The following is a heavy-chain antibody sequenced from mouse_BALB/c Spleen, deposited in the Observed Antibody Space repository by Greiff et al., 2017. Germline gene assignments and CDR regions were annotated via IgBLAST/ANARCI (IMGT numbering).Heavy chain of an antibody. V-gene: IGHV2-9*02. Sequence: VKLMESGPGLVAPSQSLSITCTVSGFSLTSYGVHWVRQPPGKGLEWLGVIWAGGSTNYNSALMSRLSISKDNSKSQVFLKMNSLQTDDTAMYYCAKHGTGGNFLMDYWGQGTSVTVSS. CDR1: GFSLTSYG. D-gene: IGHD2-1*01. CDR2: IWAGGST. J-gene: IGHJ4*01. CDR3: AKHGTGGNFLMDY.